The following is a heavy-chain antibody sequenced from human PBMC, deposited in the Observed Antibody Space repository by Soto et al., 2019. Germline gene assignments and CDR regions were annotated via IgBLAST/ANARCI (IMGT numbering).Heavy chain of an antibody. D-gene: IGHD6-13*01. V-gene: IGHV5-51*01. Sequence: GGSLQISCKGSGYSFTSYWIAWVRQMPGKCLEWMGIIYPDNSNTKYSRSFQGQVTISADKSSSTAYLQWSSLKASDTAIYYCARQGAAVPTVPLIWFDPWGQGTLVTVSS. CDR1: GYSFTSYW. CDR2: IYPDNSNT. J-gene: IGHJ5*02. CDR3: ARQGAAVPTVPLIWFDP.